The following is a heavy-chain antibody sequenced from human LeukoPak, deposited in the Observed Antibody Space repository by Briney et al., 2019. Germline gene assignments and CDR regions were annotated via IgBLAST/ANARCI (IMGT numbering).Heavy chain of an antibody. CDR3: ARELYYYDSRGYFDY. Sequence: GGSLRLSCAASGFTFSSQWMSWVRQAPGKGLEWVANVNQGGTGKYYVDSVKGRFTISRDNAENSLYLQMNSLRAEDTAVYYCARELYYYDSRGYFDYWGQGTLVTVSS. J-gene: IGHJ4*02. V-gene: IGHV3-7*01. CDR2: VNQGGTGK. D-gene: IGHD3-22*01. CDR1: GFTFSSQW.